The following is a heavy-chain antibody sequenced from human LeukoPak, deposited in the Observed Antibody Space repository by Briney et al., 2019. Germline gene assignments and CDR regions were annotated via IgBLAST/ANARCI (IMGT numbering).Heavy chain of an antibody. CDR2: IKQDGSEK. V-gene: IGHV3-7*01. CDR1: GFTFSNYW. J-gene: IGHJ4*02. CDR3: ATHSVGVLPIATFDY. D-gene: IGHD2/OR15-2a*01. Sequence: TGGSLRLSCAVSGFTFSNYWMAWVRQAPGKGLEWVANIKQDGSEKYYVDSVKGRFTMSRDNAKNSLYLQMNSLRGEDTAVYYCATHSVGVLPIATFDYWGQGTLVTVSS.